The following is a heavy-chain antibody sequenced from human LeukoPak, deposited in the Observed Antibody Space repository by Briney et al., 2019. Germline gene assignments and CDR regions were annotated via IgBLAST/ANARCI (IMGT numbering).Heavy chain of an antibody. CDR3: ARDPRQLPHVHYYYYMDV. CDR2: INPNSGGT. J-gene: IGHJ6*03. Sequence: GASVKVSCKASGYTFTGYYMHWVRQAPGQGLEWMGWINPNSGGTNYAQKFQGRVTMTRDTSISTAYMELSSLRSEDTAVYYCARDPRQLPHVHYYYYMDVWGKGTTVTVSS. V-gene: IGHV1-2*02. CDR1: GYTFTGYY. D-gene: IGHD2-2*01.